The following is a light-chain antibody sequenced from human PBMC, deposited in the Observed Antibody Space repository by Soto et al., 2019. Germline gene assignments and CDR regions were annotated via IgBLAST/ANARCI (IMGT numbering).Light chain of an antibody. J-gene: IGLJ1*01. Sequence: SALTQPASVSGSPGQSITISCTGTSSDVGGYNYVSCYQQHPGKAPKLMIYDVSNRPSGVSNRFSGSKSGNTASLTISGLQADDDADYYCSSFTSSTTLYVFGTGTKVTVL. CDR1: SSDVGGYNY. CDR2: DVS. V-gene: IGLV2-14*01. CDR3: SSFTSSTTLYV.